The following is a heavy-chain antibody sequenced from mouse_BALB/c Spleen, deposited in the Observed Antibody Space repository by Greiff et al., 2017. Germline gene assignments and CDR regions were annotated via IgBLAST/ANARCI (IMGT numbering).Heavy chain of an antibody. D-gene: IGHD2-10*01. CDR2: ISSGGSYT. CDR1: GFTFSSYG. V-gene: IGHV5-6*01. Sequence: EVQLQESGGDLVKPGGSLKLSCAASGFTFSSYGMSWVRQTPDKRLEWVATISSGGSYTYYPDSVKGRFTISRDNAKNTLYLQMSSLKSEDTAMYYCARHSYYGNYYYAMDYWGQGTSVTVSS. J-gene: IGHJ4*01. CDR3: ARHSYYGNYYYAMDY.